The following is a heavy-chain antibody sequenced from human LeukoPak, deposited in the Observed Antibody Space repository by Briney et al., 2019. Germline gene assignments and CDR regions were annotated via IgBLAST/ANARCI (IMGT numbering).Heavy chain of an antibody. Sequence: GGSLRLSCAASGFTFSSYAMSWVRQAPGKGLEWVSAISGSGGSTYYADSVKGRFTISRDNSKSTLYLQMNSLRAEDTAVYYCAKGEVPAGRGYYFDYWGQGTLVTVSS. D-gene: IGHD2-2*01. CDR1: GFTFSSYA. V-gene: IGHV3-23*01. CDR2: ISGSGGST. CDR3: AKGEVPAGRGYYFDY. J-gene: IGHJ4*02.